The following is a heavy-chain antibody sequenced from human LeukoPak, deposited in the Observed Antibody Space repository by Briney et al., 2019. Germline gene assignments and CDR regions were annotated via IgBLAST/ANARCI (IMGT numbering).Heavy chain of an antibody. CDR1: GGSFSGYY. CDR2: IYYSGSS. V-gene: IGHV4-34*01. J-gene: IGHJ4*02. D-gene: IGHD3-9*01. CDR3: ARLPFDDILTGEGYYFDY. Sequence: SETLSLTCAVYGGSFSGYYWNWIRQPPGKGLEWIGGIYYSGSSYYNPSLKSRVTISVDTSKNQFSLKLSSVTAADTAVYYCARLPFDDILTGEGYYFDYWGQGTLVTVSS.